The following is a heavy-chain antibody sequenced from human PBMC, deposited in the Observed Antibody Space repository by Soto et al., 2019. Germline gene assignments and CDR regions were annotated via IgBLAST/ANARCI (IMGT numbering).Heavy chain of an antibody. CDR1: GGSISSYY. CDR3: ARLWGWFGDY. J-gene: IGHJ4*02. V-gene: IGHV4-59*08. D-gene: IGHD3-10*01. CDR2: IYYSGST. Sequence: QVQLQESGPGLVKPSETLSLTCTVSGGSISSYYWSWIPQPPGKGLEWIGYIYYSGSTNYNPSLKSRVTISVDTSKNQFSLKLSSVTAADTAVYYCARLWGWFGDYWGQGTLVTVSS.